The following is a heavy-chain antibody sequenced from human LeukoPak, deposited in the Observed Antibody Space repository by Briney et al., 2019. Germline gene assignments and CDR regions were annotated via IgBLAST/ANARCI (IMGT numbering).Heavy chain of an antibody. V-gene: IGHV3-23*01. CDR1: GSTFSSYA. CDR2: ISGSGGST. D-gene: IGHD3-3*01. J-gene: IGHJ6*03. Sequence: GGSLRLSCAASGSTFSSYAMSWVRQAPGKGLEWVSAISGSGGSTCYADSVKGRFTISRDNSKNTLYLQMNSLRAEDTAVYYCAKDLLQDYDFWSGYYTGMDVWGKGTTVTVSS. CDR3: AKDLLQDYDFWSGYYTGMDV.